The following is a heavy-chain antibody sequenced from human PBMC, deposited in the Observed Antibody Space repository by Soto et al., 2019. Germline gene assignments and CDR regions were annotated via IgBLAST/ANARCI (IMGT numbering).Heavy chain of an antibody. Sequence: QLLLQESGPGLVKPSETLSLTCSVSGGSIRDYFWTWVRQPPGKGLEWIGYISSGGTINYNSSLKRPVTISLDTSRIHFSLKLSSVTTADTAVYFCARDRKLVIPGNCYYYGMDVWGQGTTVTVSS. CDR3: ARDRKLVIPGNCYYYGMDV. D-gene: IGHD3-9*01. CDR1: GGSIRDYF. V-gene: IGHV4-59*01. CDR2: ISSGGTI. J-gene: IGHJ6*02.